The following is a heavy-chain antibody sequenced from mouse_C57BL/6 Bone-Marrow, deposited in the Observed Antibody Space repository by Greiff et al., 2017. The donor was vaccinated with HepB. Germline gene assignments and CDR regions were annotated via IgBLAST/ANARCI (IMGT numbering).Heavy chain of an antibody. CDR2: ISDGGSYT. J-gene: IGHJ2*01. Sequence: EVKLVESGGGLVKPGGSLKLSCAASGFTFSSYAMSWVRQTPEKRLEWVATISDGGSYTYYPDNVKGRFTISRDNAKNNLYLQMSHLKSEDTAMYYCARGKIYFDYWGRGTTLTVSS. CDR1: GFTFSSYA. CDR3: ARGKIYFDY. V-gene: IGHV5-4*03.